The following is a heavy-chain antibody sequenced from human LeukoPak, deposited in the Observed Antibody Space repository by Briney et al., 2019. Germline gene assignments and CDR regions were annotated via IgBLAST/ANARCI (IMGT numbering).Heavy chain of an antibody. V-gene: IGHV1-18*01. CDR1: GYTFTSFS. Sequence: APVKVSCKASGYTFTSFSISWVRQAPGQGLEWMGWISAYNGNTNYAQKLQGRVTMTTDTSTSTAYMELRSLRSDDTAVYYCARDHSSWYCDYWGQGTLVTVSS. CDR3: ARDHSSWYCDY. J-gene: IGHJ4*02. D-gene: IGHD6-13*01. CDR2: ISAYNGNT.